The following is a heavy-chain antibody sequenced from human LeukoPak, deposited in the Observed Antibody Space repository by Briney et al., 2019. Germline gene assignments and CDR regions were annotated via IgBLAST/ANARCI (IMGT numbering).Heavy chain of an antibody. D-gene: IGHD6-13*01. J-gene: IGHJ4*02. CDR3: ARYSSSSLDY. V-gene: IGHV4-34*01. CDR2: INHTGFT. Sequence: SETLSLTCAVYGGSFSAYFWTWIRQPPGAGLEWIGAINHTGFTYYTPSLKSRVTISVDASKNQFSLKLSSVTAVDTAVYYCARYSSSSLDYWGQGTLLTVSS. CDR1: GGSFSAYF.